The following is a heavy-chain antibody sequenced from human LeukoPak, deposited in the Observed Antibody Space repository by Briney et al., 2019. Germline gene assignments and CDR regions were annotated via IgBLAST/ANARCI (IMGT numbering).Heavy chain of an antibody. V-gene: IGHV3-11*04. CDR2: ITNTGRST. CDR1: GLSHKSHF. D-gene: IGHD6-25*01. J-gene: IGHJ4*02. Sequence: GGSLRLSCEASGLSHKSHFTRWIRQAPGKGLEWISYITNTGRSTNYADAVKGRFTISRDNGKQSVYLEMTDLRAEDTAVYYCAREASGNYHVFDSCGQGTLVIVSS. CDR3: AREASGNYHVFDS.